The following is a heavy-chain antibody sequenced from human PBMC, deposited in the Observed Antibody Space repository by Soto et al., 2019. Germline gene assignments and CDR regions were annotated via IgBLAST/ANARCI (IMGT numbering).Heavy chain of an antibody. CDR3: AREKETNGYIYYFDN. CDR1: GFMFSSDW. Sequence: GGSLRLSCTASGFMFSSDWLTWVRQAPGKGLEWVANIKTDGSETFYVDSVKGRFTISRDNAKNSLFLQMNSLRAEDKAVYYCAREKETNGYIYYFDNWSQGKLVTVS. CDR2: IKTDGSET. J-gene: IGHJ4*02. D-gene: IGHD2-8*01. V-gene: IGHV3-7*04.